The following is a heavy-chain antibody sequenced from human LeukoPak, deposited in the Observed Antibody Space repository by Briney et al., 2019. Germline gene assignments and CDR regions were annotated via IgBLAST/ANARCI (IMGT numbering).Heavy chain of an antibody. CDR1: GVSFSGYY. CDR3: ARVIDYDISGYHLDY. CDR2: IKDSGST. J-gene: IGHJ4*02. D-gene: IGHD3-22*01. V-gene: IGHV4-34*01. Sequence: SSETLSLTCAVYGVSFSGYYWSWSRAPPRKGRWWNGEIKDSGSTSCHPSLNSRVPTSVDTSKIPFSLNLSSVTPADTAVYYSARVIDYDISGYHLDYWGQGTRVTVSS.